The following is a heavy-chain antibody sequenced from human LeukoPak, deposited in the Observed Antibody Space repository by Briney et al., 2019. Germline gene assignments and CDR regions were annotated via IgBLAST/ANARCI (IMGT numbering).Heavy chain of an antibody. J-gene: IGHJ5*02. D-gene: IGHD6-6*01. CDR3: ARGRGSSSLAWFDP. V-gene: IGHV4-59*12. CDR2: IYYSGST. CDR1: GGSISSYY. Sequence: SETLSLTCTVSGGSISSYYWSWIRQPPGKGLEWIGYIYYSGSTNYNPSLKSRVTISVDTSKNQFSLKLSSVTAADTAVYYCARGRGSSSLAWFDPWGQGTLVTVPS.